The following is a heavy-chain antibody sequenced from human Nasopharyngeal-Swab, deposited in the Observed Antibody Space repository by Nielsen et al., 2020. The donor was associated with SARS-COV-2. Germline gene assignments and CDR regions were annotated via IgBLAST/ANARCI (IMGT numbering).Heavy chain of an antibody. Sequence: GGSLRLSWAASGFTFSSYGMHWVRQPPGKGLEWVAVIWYDGSNKYYADSVKGRFTISRDNSKNTLYLQMNSLRAEDTAVYYCARGGGDSSGWHFDYWGQGTLVTVSS. CDR1: GFTFSSYG. CDR3: ARGGGDSSGWHFDY. V-gene: IGHV3-33*01. J-gene: IGHJ4*02. CDR2: IWYDGSNK. D-gene: IGHD6-19*01.